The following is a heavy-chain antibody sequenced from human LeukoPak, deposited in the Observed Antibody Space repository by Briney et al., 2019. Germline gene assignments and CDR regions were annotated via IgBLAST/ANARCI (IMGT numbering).Heavy chain of an antibody. J-gene: IGHJ4*02. D-gene: IGHD4/OR15-4a*01. V-gene: IGHV3-48*03. CDR3: ARRAGAYSHPYDY. CDR2: ISSSGSTI. CDR1: GFTFSSYE. Sequence: GGSLRLSCAASGFTFSSYEMRWVRQAPGKGLEWVSYISSSGSTIYYADSVKGRFTISRDNSKNTLYLQMNSLRAEDTAVYYCARRAGAYSHPYDYWGQGTLVTVSS.